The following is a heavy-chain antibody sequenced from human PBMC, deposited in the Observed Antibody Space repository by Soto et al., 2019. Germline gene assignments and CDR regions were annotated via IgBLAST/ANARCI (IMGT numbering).Heavy chain of an antibody. J-gene: IGHJ6*02. CDR1: GFTFSSYW. D-gene: IGHD6-13*01. CDR3: ARDSDSSWALYYYYGMDV. CDR2: IKQDGSEK. V-gene: IGHV3-7*03. Sequence: HPGGSLRLSCAASGFTFSSYWMSWVRQAPGKGLEWVANIKQDGSEKYYVDSVKGRFTISRDNAKNSLYLQMNSLRAEDTAVYYCARDSDSSWALYYYYGMDVWGQGTTVTVSS.